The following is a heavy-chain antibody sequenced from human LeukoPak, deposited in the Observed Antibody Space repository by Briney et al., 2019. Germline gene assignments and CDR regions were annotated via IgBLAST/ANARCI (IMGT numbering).Heavy chain of an antibody. CDR1: GGSISSYY. CDR2: IYTSGST. Sequence: SETLSLTCTVSGGSISSYYWSWIRQPAGKGLEWIGRIYTSGSTNYNPSLKSRVTMSVDTSKNQFSLKLSSVTAADTAVYYCARMYYDFWSGFHDAFDIWGQGTMVTVSS. CDR3: ARMYYDFWSGFHDAFDI. V-gene: IGHV4-4*07. D-gene: IGHD3-3*01. J-gene: IGHJ3*02.